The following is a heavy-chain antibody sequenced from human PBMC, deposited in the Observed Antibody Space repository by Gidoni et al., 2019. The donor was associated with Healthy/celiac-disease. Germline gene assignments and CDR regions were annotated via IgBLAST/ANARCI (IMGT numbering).Heavy chain of an antibody. D-gene: IGHD4-4*01. J-gene: IGHJ3*02. CDR2: IRSKANSYAT. V-gene: IGHV3-73*02. CDR1: GFTFSGSP. Sequence: EVPLVESGGGLVQPGGSLKLSCAPSGFTFSGSPMPWVRQASGEGLEWVGRIRSKANSYATAYAASVKGRFTISRDDSKNTAYLQMNSLKTEDTAVYYCTRRSPNDYSNPPEDAFDIWGQGTMVTVSS. CDR3: TRRSPNDYSNPPEDAFDI.